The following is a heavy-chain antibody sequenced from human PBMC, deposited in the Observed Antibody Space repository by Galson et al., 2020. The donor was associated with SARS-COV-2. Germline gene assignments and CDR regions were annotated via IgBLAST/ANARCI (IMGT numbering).Heavy chain of an antibody. J-gene: IGHJ5*02. CDR3: ARDLREQQLEIGVDWFDP. D-gene: IGHD6-13*01. CDR2: IYHSGST. CDR1: GYSISSGYY. Sequence: SETLSLTCTVSGYSISSGYYWGWIRQPPGKGLEWIGSIYHSGSTYYNPSLKSRVTISVDTSKNQFSLKLSSVTAADTAVYYCARDLREQQLEIGVDWFDPWGQGTLVTVSS. V-gene: IGHV4-38-2*02.